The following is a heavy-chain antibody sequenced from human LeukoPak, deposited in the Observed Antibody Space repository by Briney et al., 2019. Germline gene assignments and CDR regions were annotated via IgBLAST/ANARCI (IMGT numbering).Heavy chain of an antibody. CDR2: IDPSDSYT. V-gene: IGHV5-10-1*01. D-gene: IGHD2-2*01. CDR1: GYSFTSYW. J-gene: IGHJ4*02. CDR3: ARRDCSSTSCYLNDY. Sequence: GESLKISCKGSGYSFTSYWISWVRQMPGKGLEWMGRIDPSDSYTNYSRSFQGHFTISADKSISTAYLQWSSLKASDTAMYYCARRDCSSTSCYLNDYWGQGTLVTVSS.